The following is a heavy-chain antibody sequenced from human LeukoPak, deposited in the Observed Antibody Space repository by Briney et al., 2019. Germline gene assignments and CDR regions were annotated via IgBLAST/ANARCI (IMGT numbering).Heavy chain of an antibody. J-gene: IGHJ4*02. D-gene: IGHD1-26*01. CDR3: AKDGLYGGSYFRGYFDY. CDR1: GFTFDDYA. CDR2: IIWNSGSI. V-gene: IGHV3-9*01. Sequence: GRSLRLSCAASGFTFDDYAMHWVRQAPGKGLEWVSGIIWNSGSIGYADSVKGRFTISRDNAKNSLYLQMNSLRAEDTALYYCAKDGLYGGSYFRGYFDYWGQGTLVTVSS.